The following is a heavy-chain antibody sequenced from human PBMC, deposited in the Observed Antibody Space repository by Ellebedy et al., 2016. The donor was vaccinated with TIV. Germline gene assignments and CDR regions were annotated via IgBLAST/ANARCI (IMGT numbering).Heavy chain of an antibody. J-gene: IGHJ4*02. CDR2: ITGGGDTT. Sequence: GESLKISCAASGFTFSSHGMAWVRQAPGKGLEWLSAITGGGDTTYYADSVKGRFTISRNNSKNTLFLQLSSLRAEDTAVFYCVRVMWPVPGPVDPFDYWGQGTPVTVSS. V-gene: IGHV3-23*01. CDR1: GFTFSSHG. D-gene: IGHD6-19*01. CDR3: VRVMWPVPGPVDPFDY.